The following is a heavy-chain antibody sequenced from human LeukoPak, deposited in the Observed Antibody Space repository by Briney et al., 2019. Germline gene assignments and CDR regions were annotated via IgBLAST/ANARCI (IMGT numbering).Heavy chain of an antibody. CDR3: ARDGTYYDFWSGYQYAYYFDY. D-gene: IGHD3-3*01. J-gene: IGHJ4*02. Sequence: SETLSLTCTVSGYSISSGYYWGWIRQPPGKGLEWIGSIYHSGSTYYNPSLKSRVTISVDTSKNQFSLKLSSVTAADTAVYYCARDGTYYDFWSGYQYAYYFDYWGQGTLVTVSS. V-gene: IGHV4-38-2*02. CDR1: GYSISSGYY. CDR2: IYHSGST.